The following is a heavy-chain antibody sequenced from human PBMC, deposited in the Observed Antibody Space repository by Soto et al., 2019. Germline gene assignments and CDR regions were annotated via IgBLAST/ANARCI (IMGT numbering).Heavy chain of an antibody. D-gene: IGHD2-15*01. V-gene: IGHV1-18*01. Sequence: ASLKVSCKASGYTFTSYGISWVRQAPGQGLEWMGWISAYNGNTNYAQKLQGRVTMTTDTSTSTAYMELRSLRSDDTAVYYCARYLSNIVVVVAATYWFDPWGQGTLVTVSS. CDR3: ARYLSNIVVVVAATYWFDP. J-gene: IGHJ5*02. CDR2: ISAYNGNT. CDR1: GYTFTSYG.